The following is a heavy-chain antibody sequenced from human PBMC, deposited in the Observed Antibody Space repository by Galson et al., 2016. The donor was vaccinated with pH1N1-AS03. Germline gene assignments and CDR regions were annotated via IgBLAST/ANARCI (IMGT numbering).Heavy chain of an antibody. CDR1: GDSFGSNIYY. D-gene: IGHD6-19*01. V-gene: IGHV4-61*02. CDR2: IYTSGVT. J-gene: IGHJ4*02. CDR3: ARGDPAVADFVY. Sequence: TLSLTCTVSGDSFGSNIYYWNWLRQPAGKGLEWIGRIYTSGVTHYHPSLESRATISIDTSKKQFSLELTSVTAADTAMYYCARGDPAVADFVYWGQGTLVTVSS.